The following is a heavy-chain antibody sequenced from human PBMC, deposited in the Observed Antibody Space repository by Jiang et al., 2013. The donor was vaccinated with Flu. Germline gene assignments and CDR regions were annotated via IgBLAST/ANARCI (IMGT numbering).Heavy chain of an antibody. Sequence: KPTQTLTLTCTFSGFSLSTNGMGVGWIRQPPGKALEWLALVYWDDDKRYSPSLKRRVTITKDTSKKQVVLTTTNMESLDTGTYYCARRRMGFDEVFDHWGQGILVTVSS. CDR3: ARRRMGFDEVFDH. D-gene: IGHD3-10*01. CDR1: GFSLSTNGMG. CDR2: VYWDDDK. J-gene: IGHJ4*02. V-gene: IGHV2-5*02.